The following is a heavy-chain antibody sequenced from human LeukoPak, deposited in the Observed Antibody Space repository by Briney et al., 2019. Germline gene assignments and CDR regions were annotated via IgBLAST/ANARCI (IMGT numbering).Heavy chain of an antibody. J-gene: IGHJ4*02. D-gene: IGHD2-15*01. CDR1: GYTFTSYY. CDR3: ASIVVVAATQDAFDY. V-gene: IGHV1-46*01. Sequence: GASVKVSCKASGYTFTSYYMHWVRQAPGQGLEWVGIINPSGGSTSYAQKFQGRVTMTRDTSTSTVYMELSSLRSEDTAVYYCASIVVVAATQDAFDYWGQGTLVTVSS. CDR2: INPSGGST.